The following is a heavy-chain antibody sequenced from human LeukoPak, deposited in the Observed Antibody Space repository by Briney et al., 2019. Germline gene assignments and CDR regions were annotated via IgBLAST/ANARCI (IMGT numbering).Heavy chain of an antibody. CDR3: ARVVSYYDSSGYHYYFDY. J-gene: IGHJ4*02. V-gene: IGHV4-59*01. CDR1: GGSISFYY. Sequence: SETLSLTCTVSGGSISFYYWTWIRQPPGKGLEWIGYIYYSGSTNYNPSLKSRVTISVDTSKNQFSLKLSSVTAADTAVYYCARVVSYYDSSGYHYYFDYWGQGTLVTVSS. CDR2: IYYSGST. D-gene: IGHD3-22*01.